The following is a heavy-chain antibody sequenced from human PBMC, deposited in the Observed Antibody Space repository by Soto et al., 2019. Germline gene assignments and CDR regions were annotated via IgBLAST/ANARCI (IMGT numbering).Heavy chain of an antibody. D-gene: IGHD4-17*01. J-gene: IGHJ5*02. Sequence: GGSLRLSCAASGFTFSSYSMNWVRQAPGKGLEWVSYISSSSSTIYYADSVKGRFTISRDNAKNSLYLQMNSLRDEDTAVYYCARTYYGDYGVGWFDPWGQGTLVTVSS. V-gene: IGHV3-48*02. CDR1: GFTFSSYS. CDR2: ISSSSSTI. CDR3: ARTYYGDYGVGWFDP.